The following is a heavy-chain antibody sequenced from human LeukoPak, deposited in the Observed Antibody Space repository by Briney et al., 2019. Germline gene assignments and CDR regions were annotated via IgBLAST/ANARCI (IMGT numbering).Heavy chain of an antibody. CDR1: GYTFTSYY. V-gene: IGHV1-46*01. Sequence: ASMKVSCQASGYTFTSYYMHWGRQGPGQGLEGEGIINPSGGSTSYAQKFQGRVTMTRDTSTSTVYMELSSLRSEDTAVYYCARALERPDAFDIWGQGTMVTVSS. CDR2: INPSGGST. CDR3: ARALERPDAFDI. D-gene: IGHD1-1*01. J-gene: IGHJ3*02.